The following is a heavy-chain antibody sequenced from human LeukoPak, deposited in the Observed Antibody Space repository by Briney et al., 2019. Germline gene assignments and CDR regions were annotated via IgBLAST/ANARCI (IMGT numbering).Heavy chain of an antibody. V-gene: IGHV4-59*02. D-gene: IGHD1-7*01. CDR1: GGSVSSYY. J-gene: IGHJ5*01. CDR2: IYYSGST. CDR3: AREWNYVIDS. Sequence: SETLSLTCTVSGGSVSSYYWSWIRQPPGKGLEWIGYIYYSGSTTYNPSLKSRVTVSVDTSKNQFSVKLSSVTAADTAVYYCAREWNYVIDSWGQGTLVTVSS.